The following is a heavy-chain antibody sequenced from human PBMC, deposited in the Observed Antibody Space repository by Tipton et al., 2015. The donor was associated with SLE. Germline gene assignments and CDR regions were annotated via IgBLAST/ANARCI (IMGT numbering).Heavy chain of an antibody. CDR2: MHYLGTT. Sequence: TLSLTCTVSGVAITSSNDYWGWIRQAPGKGLEWIGSMHYLGTTFHNPSLKSRVTISVDMFQSQFSLKLSSVTAADTAVYYCARDVEGSVWYFDLWGRGTLVTVSS. CDR3: ARDVEGSVWYFDL. V-gene: IGHV4-39*07. CDR1: GVAITSSNDY. J-gene: IGHJ2*01.